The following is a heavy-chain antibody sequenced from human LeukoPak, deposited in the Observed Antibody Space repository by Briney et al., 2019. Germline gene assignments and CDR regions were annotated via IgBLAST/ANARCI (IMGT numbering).Heavy chain of an antibody. D-gene: IGHD1-26*01. CDR2: ISSDVSTQ. CDR3: AKDRAYLGSY. V-gene: IGHV3-30*18. Sequence: PGGSLRLSCAASGFTFSTYAMHCVRQAPGKRLEWVAVISSDVSTQYYADSVKGRLTMSRDNSKNTLYLQMNSLRPEDTAVYYCAKDRAYLGSYWGQGTLVTVSS. J-gene: IGHJ4*02. CDR1: GFTFSTYA.